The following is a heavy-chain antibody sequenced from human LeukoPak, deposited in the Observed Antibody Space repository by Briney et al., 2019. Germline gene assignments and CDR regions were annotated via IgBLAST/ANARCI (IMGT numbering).Heavy chain of an antibody. D-gene: IGHD3-3*01. CDR3: ARVNFWSGYYFPPLIGYFDY. Sequence: PSETLSLTCAVYGGSFSGYYWSWIRQPPGKGLEWIGEINHSGSTNYNPSLKSRVTISVDTSKNQFSLKLSSVTAADTAVYYCARVNFWSGYYFPPLIGYFDYWGQGTLVTVSS. V-gene: IGHV4-34*01. J-gene: IGHJ4*02. CDR1: GGSFSGYY. CDR2: INHSGST.